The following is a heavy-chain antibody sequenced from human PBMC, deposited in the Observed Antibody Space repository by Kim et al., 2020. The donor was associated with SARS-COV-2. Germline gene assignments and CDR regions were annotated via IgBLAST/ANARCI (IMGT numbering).Heavy chain of an antibody. D-gene: IGHD2-15*01. Sequence: AQKFRGRVTITADKSTSTAYMELSSLRAEGTAVYYCARIDCSGGSCYFDYWGQGTLVTVSS. V-gene: IGHV1-69*02. J-gene: IGHJ4*02. CDR3: ARIDCSGGSCYFDY.